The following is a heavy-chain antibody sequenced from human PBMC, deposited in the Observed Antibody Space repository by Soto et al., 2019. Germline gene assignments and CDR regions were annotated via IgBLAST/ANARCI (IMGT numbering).Heavy chain of an antibody. D-gene: IGHD2-2*03. CDR2: MYYSGST. Sequence: QLQLQESGPGLVKPSETLSLTCTVSGGSISSSNYHWGWIRQPPGKGLEWIGRMYYSGSTYYNPSIRRVATIAEDTTKHQFSLKLASVAAEDAAVYRGAGHVGYCPPGSWGQGTLVTVSS. V-gene: IGHV4-39*01. J-gene: IGHJ4*02. CDR3: AGHVGYCPPGS. CDR1: GGSISSSNYH.